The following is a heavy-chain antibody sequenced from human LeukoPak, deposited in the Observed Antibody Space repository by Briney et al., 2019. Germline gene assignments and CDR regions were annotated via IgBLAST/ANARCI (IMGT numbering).Heavy chain of an antibody. V-gene: IGHV4-39*01. CDR1: GGSISSSSYY. CDR2: IYYSGST. D-gene: IGHD3-16*01. J-gene: IGHJ3*02. CDR3: ASLPLGGAFDI. Sequence: SETLSLTCTVSGGSISSSSYYWGWIRQPPGKGLEWIGSIYYSGSTYYNPSLKSRVTISVDTSKNQFSLKLSSVTAADTAVYYCASLPLGGAFDIWGQGTMVTVSS.